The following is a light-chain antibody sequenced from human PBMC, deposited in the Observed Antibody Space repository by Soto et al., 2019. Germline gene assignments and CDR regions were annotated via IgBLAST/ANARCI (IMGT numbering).Light chain of an antibody. CDR2: DAS. J-gene: IGKJ5*01. Sequence: EIVMTQSPGTPSVSPWERATLSCRASQSVSSNLAWYQQKPGQAPRLLIYDASNRATGIPARFSGSGSGTDFTLTISSLEPDDFAVYYCQQRTNWPPITFGQGTRLEIK. CDR3: QQRTNWPPIT. V-gene: IGKV3-11*01. CDR1: QSVSSN.